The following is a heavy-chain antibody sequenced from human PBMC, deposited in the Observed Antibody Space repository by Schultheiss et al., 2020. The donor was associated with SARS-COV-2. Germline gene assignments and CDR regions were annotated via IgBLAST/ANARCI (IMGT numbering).Heavy chain of an antibody. Sequence: GGSLRLSCSASGFAFSSYAMHWVRQAPGKGLEYVSAISNADLTYYADSVRGRFTISRDNSKNMLYLQMSSLRAEDTAVYYCARDSTAYGDYGPLDYWGQGTLVTVSS. D-gene: IGHD4-17*01. CDR3: ARDSTAYGDYGPLDY. CDR1: GFAFSSYA. J-gene: IGHJ4*02. CDR2: ISNADLT. V-gene: IGHV3-64*04.